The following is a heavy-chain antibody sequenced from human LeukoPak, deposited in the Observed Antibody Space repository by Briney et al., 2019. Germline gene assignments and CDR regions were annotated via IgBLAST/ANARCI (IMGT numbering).Heavy chain of an antibody. CDR2: IRQDGNDK. CDR1: GFSISTFW. V-gene: IGHV3-7*01. CDR3: ARRQGAFDI. Sequence: PGGSLRLSCAAPGFSISTFWMTWVRQAPGKGLEWVANIRQDGNDKYYVDAVKGRFTISRDNAKNSLYLQMNSLRAEDTALYYCARRQGAFDIWGQGTMVTVSS. J-gene: IGHJ3*02.